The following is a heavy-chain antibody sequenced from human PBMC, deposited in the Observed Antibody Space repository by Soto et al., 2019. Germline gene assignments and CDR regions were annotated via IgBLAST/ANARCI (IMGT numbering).Heavy chain of an antibody. CDR2: ISAYNGNT. V-gene: IGHV1-18*01. J-gene: IGHJ6*03. CDR1: GYTFSSYG. D-gene: IGHD7-27*01. CDR3: ASEWKDAGVRGYYYMDV. Sequence: GGPVKFSCKASGYTFSSYGISWVRQAPGQGLEWMGWISAYNGNTNYAQKLQGRVTMTTDTSTSTAYMELRSLRSDDTAVYYCASEWKDAGVRGYYYMDVWGKGTTVTVSS.